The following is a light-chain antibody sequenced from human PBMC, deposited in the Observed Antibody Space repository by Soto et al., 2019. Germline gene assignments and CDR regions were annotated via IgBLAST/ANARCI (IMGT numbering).Light chain of an antibody. CDR2: GAT. V-gene: IGKV3D-15*01. Sequence: EIVLTQSPATLSLSPGERATLSCRASQTVRDNLGWYQQKPGQPPRLLIYGATTRATGIPARFSGSGSGTEFTLTISSLQSEEFAVYYCQQYNNWPLTFGGGTKVDIK. CDR3: QQYNNWPLT. J-gene: IGKJ4*01. CDR1: QTVRDN.